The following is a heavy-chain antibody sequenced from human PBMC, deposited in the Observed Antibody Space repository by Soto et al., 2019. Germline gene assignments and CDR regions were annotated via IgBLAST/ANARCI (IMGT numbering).Heavy chain of an antibody. D-gene: IGHD2-2*03. CDR2: IYYSGST. V-gene: IGHV4-59*01. CDR3: ARTFGYSFDY. Sequence: SETLSLTCTVSGGSISSYYWSWIRQPPGKGLEWIGYIYYSGSTNYNPSLKSRVTISVDTSKNQFSLKLSSVTAADTAVYYCARTFGYSFDYWGQGTLVTVSS. CDR1: GGSISSYY. J-gene: IGHJ4*02.